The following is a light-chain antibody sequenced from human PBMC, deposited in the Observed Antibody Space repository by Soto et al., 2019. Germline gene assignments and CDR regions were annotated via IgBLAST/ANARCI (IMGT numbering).Light chain of an antibody. J-gene: IGKJ1*01. CDR3: QQVDSYPRT. CDR2: ASS. CDR1: QGIGTY. V-gene: IGKV1-9*01. Sequence: IPLTQSPSSLSASVGDRVTVTCRTSQGIGTYLLWYQQKSGNAPTVLIYASSTLQAGVTSRFSGSGSGTDFSLTISSLHPEDVATYYCQQVDSYPRTFGQGTKVDIK.